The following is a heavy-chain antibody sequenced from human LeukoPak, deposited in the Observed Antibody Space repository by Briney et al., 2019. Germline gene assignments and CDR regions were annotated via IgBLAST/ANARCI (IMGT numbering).Heavy chain of an antibody. CDR1: GGSISSGDYY. D-gene: IGHD3-10*01. V-gene: IGHV4-30-4*01. CDR3: ARAEEGTYYYGSGSD. J-gene: IGHJ4*02. Sequence: SETLSLTCTVSGGSISSGDYYWSWIRQPPGKGLEWTGYIYYSGSTYYNPSLKSRVTISVDTSKNQFSLKLSSVTAADTAVYYCARAEEGTYYYGSGSDWGQGTLVTVSS. CDR2: IYYSGST.